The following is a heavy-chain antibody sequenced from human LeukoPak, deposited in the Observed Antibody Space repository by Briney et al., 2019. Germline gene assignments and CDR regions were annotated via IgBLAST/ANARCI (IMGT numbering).Heavy chain of an antibody. CDR3: AKSPAVDAVFDI. CDR2: ISSSGGST. J-gene: IGHJ3*02. V-gene: IGHV3-23*01. CDR1: GFTFSNFA. Sequence: PGGSLRLSCAASGFTFSNFAVSWVRQAPGKGLEWVSAISSSGGSTYYADSVKGRFTISRDNSKNTLYLQMNSLRAEDTAVYYCAKSPAVDAVFDIWGQGTMVTVSS. D-gene: IGHD4-23*01.